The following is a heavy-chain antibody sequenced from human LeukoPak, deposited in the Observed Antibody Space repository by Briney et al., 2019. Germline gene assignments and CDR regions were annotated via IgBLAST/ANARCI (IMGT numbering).Heavy chain of an antibody. V-gene: IGHV4-34*01. CDR1: GGSFSGYY. CDR2: INHSEST. J-gene: IGHJ6*04. CDR3: ARGGYGDYYHYGMDV. D-gene: IGHD4-17*01. Sequence: SETLSLTCAVYGGSFSGYYWSWIRQPPGKGLEWIGEINHSESTNYNPSLKSRVTISVDTSKNQFSLKLSSVTAADTAVYYCARGGYGDYYHYGMDVWGKGTTVTVSS.